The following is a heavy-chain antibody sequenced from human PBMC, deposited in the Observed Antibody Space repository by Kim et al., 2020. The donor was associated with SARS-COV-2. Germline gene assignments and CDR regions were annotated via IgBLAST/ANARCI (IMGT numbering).Heavy chain of an antibody. V-gene: IGHV4-39*01. D-gene: IGHD1-26*01. J-gene: IGHJ4*02. Sequence: THYHPSLKSRVTISVDTSKNQFSLKLSAVTAADTAVYYCASGTGGAHFDYWGQGTLVTVSS. CDR3: ASGTGGAHFDY. CDR2: T.